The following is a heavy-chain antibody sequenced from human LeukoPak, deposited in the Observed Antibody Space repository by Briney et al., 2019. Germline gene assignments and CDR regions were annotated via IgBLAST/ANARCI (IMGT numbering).Heavy chain of an antibody. D-gene: IGHD4-17*01. CDR3: ARFDDYGDAGGDY. J-gene: IGHJ4*02. V-gene: IGHV1-3*01. Sequence: ASVKVSCKASGYTFTSFAIHWVRQAPGQRLEWMGWINAGNGDTKYSQNFQARVTMTTDTSTSTAYMELRSLRSDDTAVYYCARFDDYGDAGGDYWGQGTLVTVSS. CDR2: INAGNGDT. CDR1: GYTFTSFA.